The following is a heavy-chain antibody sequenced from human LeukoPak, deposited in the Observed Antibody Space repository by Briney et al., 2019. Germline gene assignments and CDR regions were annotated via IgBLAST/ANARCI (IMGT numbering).Heavy chain of an antibody. D-gene: IGHD2/OR15-2a*01. CDR2: IYNSGSA. CDR1: GGSISSSNYY. CDR3: ARKPGGSTFSYTFDY. Sequence: PSETLSLTCSVSGGSISSSNYYWGWIRQPPGKGLEWIASIYNSGSAYYNPSLKIRVTISVDTSKNQFSLKLASVAAADTAVYYCARKPGGSTFSYTFDYWGQGTLVTVSS. V-gene: IGHV4-39*01. J-gene: IGHJ4*02.